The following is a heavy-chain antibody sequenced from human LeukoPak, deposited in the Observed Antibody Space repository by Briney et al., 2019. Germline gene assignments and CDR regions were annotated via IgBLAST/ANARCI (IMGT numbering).Heavy chain of an antibody. D-gene: IGHD6-13*01. CDR3: ARVVKSPGYSSSWYSY. CDR2: INPNSGGT. V-gene: IGHV1-2*02. CDR1: GYTFTSYG. Sequence: ASVKVSCKASGYTFTSYGISWVRQAPGQGLEWMGWINPNSGGTNYAQKFQGRVTMTRDTSISTAYMELSRLRSDDTAVYYCARVVKSPGYSSSWYSYWGQGTLVTVSS. J-gene: IGHJ4*02.